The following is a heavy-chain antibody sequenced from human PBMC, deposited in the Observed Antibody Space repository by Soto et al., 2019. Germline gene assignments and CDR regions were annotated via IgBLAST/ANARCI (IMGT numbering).Heavy chain of an antibody. CDR3: AKYYCSGGSCYSNYYYGMDV. D-gene: IGHD2-15*01. CDR1: GGTFSSYA. Sequence: QVQLVQSGAEVKKPGSSVKVSCKASGGTFSSYAISWVRQAPGQGLEWMGGIIPIFGTANYAPKFQGRVTITADESTSTAYMELSSLRSEDTAVYYCAKYYCSGGSCYSNYYYGMDVWGQGTTVTVSS. CDR2: IIPIFGTA. V-gene: IGHV1-69*01. J-gene: IGHJ6*02.